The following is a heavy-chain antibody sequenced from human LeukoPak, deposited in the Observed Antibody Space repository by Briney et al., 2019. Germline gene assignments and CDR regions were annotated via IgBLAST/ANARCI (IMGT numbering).Heavy chain of an antibody. Sequence: GGSLRLSCAASGFMFSDYSMNWVRQAPGKGLEWVSSISSSDSYIFYADSIKGRFTISRDNAKNSLHLQMNSLRAADTAVYYCARGKLGPGTYSYFDPWGQGTLVTVSS. CDR3: ARGKLGPGTYSYFDP. CDR2: ISSSDSYI. CDR1: GFMFSDYS. V-gene: IGHV3-21*06. J-gene: IGHJ5*02. D-gene: IGHD3-10*01.